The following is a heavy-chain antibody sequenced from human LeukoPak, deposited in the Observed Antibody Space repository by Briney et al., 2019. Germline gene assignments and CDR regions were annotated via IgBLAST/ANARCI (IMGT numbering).Heavy chain of an antibody. CDR1: GYTLTELS. D-gene: IGHD3-22*01. Sequence: ASVKVSCKVSGYTLTELSMHWVRQAPGKGLEWMGGVDPEDGETIYAQEFQGRVTMTEDTSTDTAYMELSSLRSEDTAVYYCATERGAYYDSSGYGLKGAFDIWGQGTMVTVSS. V-gene: IGHV1-24*01. CDR3: ATERGAYYDSSGYGLKGAFDI. CDR2: VDPEDGET. J-gene: IGHJ3*02.